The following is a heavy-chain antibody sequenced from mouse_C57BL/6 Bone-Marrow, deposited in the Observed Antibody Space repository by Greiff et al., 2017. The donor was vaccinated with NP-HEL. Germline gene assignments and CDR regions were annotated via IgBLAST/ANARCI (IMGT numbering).Heavy chain of an antibody. V-gene: IGHV1-82*01. CDR3: AHYYGSRRGYFDV. CDR1: GYAFSSSW. J-gene: IGHJ1*03. D-gene: IGHD1-1*01. Sequence: LMESGPELVKPGASVKISCKASGYAFSSSWMNWVKQRPGKGLEWIGRIYPGDGDTNSNGKFKGKATLTADKSSSTAYMQLSSLTSEDSAVYFCAHYYGSRRGYFDVWGTGTTVTVSS. CDR2: IYPGDGDT.